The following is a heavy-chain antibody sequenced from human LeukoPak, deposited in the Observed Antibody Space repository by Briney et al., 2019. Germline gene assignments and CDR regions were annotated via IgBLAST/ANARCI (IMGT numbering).Heavy chain of an antibody. J-gene: IGHJ4*02. CDR1: GFTFSSYS. Sequence: PGGSLRLSCAASGFTFSSYSMNWVRQAPGKGLECVSTISNSGASTYYADSVKGRFTISRDNSKNTVYLQMNSLTAEDTAVYYCATVWDYWGQGTLVTVSS. CDR3: ATVWDY. CDR2: ISNSGAST. V-gene: IGHV3-23*01.